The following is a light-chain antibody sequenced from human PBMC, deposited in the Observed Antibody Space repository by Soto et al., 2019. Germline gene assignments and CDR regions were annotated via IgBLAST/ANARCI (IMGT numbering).Light chain of an antibody. CDR3: SSYTISSTLV. CDR1: RSDVGGYNY. J-gene: IGLJ3*02. Sequence: QSALTQPASVSGSPGQSITISCTGTRSDVGGYNYVSWYQQHPGNATKLMIYDVSNRPSGVSNRFSGSKSGNTASLTISGIHAADEADYYCSSYTISSTLVFGGGSKLTVL. V-gene: IGLV2-14*01. CDR2: DVS.